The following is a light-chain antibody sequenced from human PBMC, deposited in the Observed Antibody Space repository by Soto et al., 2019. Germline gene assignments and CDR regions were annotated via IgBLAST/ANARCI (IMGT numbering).Light chain of an antibody. CDR1: SGDIGTYNL. CDR3: QSYDSRLSNYV. V-gene: IGLV2-14*02. CDR2: EGN. J-gene: IGLJ1*01. Sequence: QSALTQPASVSGSPGQSITIFCTGTSGDIGTYNLVSWYQQYPGRAPQLIIFEGNKRPSGVPDRFSGSKSGPSASLAITGLQAEDEADYYCQSYDSRLSNYVFGGGTKLTVL.